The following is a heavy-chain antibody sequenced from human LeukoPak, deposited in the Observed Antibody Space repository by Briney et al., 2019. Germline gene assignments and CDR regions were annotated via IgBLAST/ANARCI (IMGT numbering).Heavy chain of an antibody. J-gene: IGHJ6*02. V-gene: IGHV1-8*01. CDR2: MNPNSGNT. Sequence: GASVTVSCKASGYTFTSYDINWVRQATGQGLEWMGWMNPNSGNTGYAQKFQGRVTMSRNTSISTAYMELSGLRSEDTAVYYCARGNDFWSGYYIRSYYYYGMDVWGQGTTVTVSS. D-gene: IGHD3-3*01. CDR1: GYTFTSYD. CDR3: ARGNDFWSGYYIRSYYYYGMDV.